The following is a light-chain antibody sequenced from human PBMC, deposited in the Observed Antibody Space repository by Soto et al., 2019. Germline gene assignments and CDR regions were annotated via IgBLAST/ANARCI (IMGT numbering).Light chain of an antibody. CDR2: AAT. Sequence: DIQMTQSPSSLSASVGDRVTITCRASQSISSFLNWYQQKPGEAPKLLIYAATSLHSGVPSRFSGSGSATDFTLTISSLQPEDFATDYCQQTYTTPRTFGKGPRWRS. J-gene: IGKJ1*01. CDR3: QQTYTTPRT. V-gene: IGKV1-39*01. CDR1: QSISSF.